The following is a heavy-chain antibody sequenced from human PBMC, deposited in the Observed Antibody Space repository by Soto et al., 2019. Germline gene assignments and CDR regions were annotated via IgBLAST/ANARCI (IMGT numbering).Heavy chain of an antibody. J-gene: IGHJ4*02. D-gene: IGHD2-2*01. CDR3: ARHDLVIVPAVFDY. V-gene: IGHV4-59*08. Sequence: QVQLQESGPGLVKPSETLSLTCTVSGGSISSYYWSWIRQPPGKGLEWIGYIYYTGSTNYNPSFESRVNISVDTSKNHFSLRLSSVTAADTAVYYCARHDLVIVPAVFDYWGQGTLVTVSS. CDR1: GGSISSYY. CDR2: IYYTGST.